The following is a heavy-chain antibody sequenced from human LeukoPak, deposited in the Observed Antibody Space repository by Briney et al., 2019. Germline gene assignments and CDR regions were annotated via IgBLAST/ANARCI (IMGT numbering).Heavy chain of an antibody. CDR1: GYPFTSYG. D-gene: IGHD3-10*01. V-gene: IGHV1-18*01. Sequence: ASVKVSCKASGYPFTSYGITWVRQAPGQGLEWMGWISGYNGNTNYAQKLQGRVTMTTDTSTSTAYMELRSLRSDDTAVYYCARVTMVRGSDYWGQGTLVTVSS. CDR3: ARVTMVRGSDY. J-gene: IGHJ4*02. CDR2: ISGYNGNT.